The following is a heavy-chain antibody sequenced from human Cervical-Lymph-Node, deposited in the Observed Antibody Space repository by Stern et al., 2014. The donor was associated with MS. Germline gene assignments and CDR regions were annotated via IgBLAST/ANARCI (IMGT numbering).Heavy chain of an antibody. Sequence: QMQLVQSGPEVKKPGTSVQVSCKASGFTFTSSAVQWVRQARGQRLEWIGWIVVGSGNTNYAQKFQERVTITRDMSTSTAYMELSSLRSEDTAVYYCAAEPMYYSDSVGAFDIWGQGTMVTVSS. V-gene: IGHV1-58*01. J-gene: IGHJ3*02. CDR2: IVVGSGNT. D-gene: IGHD3-22*01. CDR1: GFTFTSSA. CDR3: AAEPMYYSDSVGAFDI.